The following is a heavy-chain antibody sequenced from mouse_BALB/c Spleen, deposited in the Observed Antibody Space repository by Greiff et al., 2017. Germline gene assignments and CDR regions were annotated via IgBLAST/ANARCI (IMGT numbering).Heavy chain of an antibody. CDR2: INPYNGDT. D-gene: IGHD2-1*01. CDR3: ARWNYGNLFDY. Sequence: EVQLQQSGPELVKPGASMKISCKASGYSFTGYSMNWVKQSPGKSLEWIGPINPYNGDTNYNQKLKGKATLTVDKSSSTAYMELLSLTSEDSAVYYCARWNYGNLFDYWGQGTTLTVSS. CDR1: GYSFTGYS. J-gene: IGHJ2*01. V-gene: IGHV1-26*01.